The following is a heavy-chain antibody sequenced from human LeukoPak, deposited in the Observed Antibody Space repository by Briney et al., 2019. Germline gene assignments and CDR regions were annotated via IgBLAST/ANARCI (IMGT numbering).Heavy chain of an antibody. CDR2: INHSGST. CDR1: GGSFSGYY. J-gene: IGHJ4*02. CDR3: ARACDY. V-gene: IGHV4-34*01. Sequence: SETLSLTCAVYGGSFSGYYWSWIRQPPGKGLEWIGEINHSGSTNYNPSLKSRVTISVDTSKNQFSLKLSSVTAADTAVYYCARACDYWGQGTLVTVSS.